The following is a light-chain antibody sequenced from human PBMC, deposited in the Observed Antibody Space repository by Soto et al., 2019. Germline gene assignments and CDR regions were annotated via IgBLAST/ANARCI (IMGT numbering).Light chain of an antibody. J-gene: IGKJ2*01. CDR1: QSVSSN. Sequence: EIVVTQSPATLSVSPGERATLSCRASQSVSSNLAWYQQKPGQAPRLLIYGASTRATGIPARFSGSGSGTEFTLTISSLQSEDFAVYYCQQYNNWPPYTFGQGTKLEIK. CDR2: GAS. V-gene: IGKV3-15*01. CDR3: QQYNNWPPYT.